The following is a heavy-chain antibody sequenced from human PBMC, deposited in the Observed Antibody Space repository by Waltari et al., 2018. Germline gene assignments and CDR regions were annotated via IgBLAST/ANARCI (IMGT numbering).Heavy chain of an antibody. CDR2: SNRDGSST. CDR1: GFTFSSYW. J-gene: IGHJ3*02. D-gene: IGHD4-17*01. Sequence: EVQLVESGGGLVQPGGSLRLSCAASGFTFSSYWMHWVRQAPGKGLVWVLRSNRDGSSTSDADSVKGRFTISRDNAKNTLYLQMNSLRAEDTAVYYCASYMTTVPRRAFDIWGQGTMVTVSS. V-gene: IGHV3-74*01. CDR3: ASYMTTVPRRAFDI.